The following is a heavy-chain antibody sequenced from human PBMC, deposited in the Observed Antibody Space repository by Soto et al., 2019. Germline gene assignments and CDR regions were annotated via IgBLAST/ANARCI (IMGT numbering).Heavy chain of an antibody. CDR2: MNPNSGNT. D-gene: IGHD3-22*01. Sequence: ASVKVSCKASGYTFTSYDINWVRQATGQGLGWMGWMNPNSGNTGYAQKFQGRVTMTRNTSISTAYMELSSLRSEDTAVYYCARVQDATYYYDSSGYQNGYYYYGMDVWGQGTTVTSP. CDR1: GYTFTSYD. V-gene: IGHV1-8*01. J-gene: IGHJ6*02. CDR3: ARVQDATYYYDSSGYQNGYYYYGMDV.